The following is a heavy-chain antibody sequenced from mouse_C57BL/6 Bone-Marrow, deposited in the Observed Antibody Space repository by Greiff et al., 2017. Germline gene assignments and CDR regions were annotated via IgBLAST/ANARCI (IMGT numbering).Heavy chain of an antibody. Sequence: EVQRVESGGGLVQPGESLKLSCESNEYEFPSHDMSWVRKTPEKRLELVAAINSDGGSTYYPDTMERRFIISRDNTKKTLYLQMSSLRSEDTALYYCARRYYDYDGFYAMDYWGQGTSVTVSS. CDR3: ARRYYDYDGFYAMDY. V-gene: IGHV5-2*01. CDR1: EYEFPSHD. J-gene: IGHJ4*01. D-gene: IGHD2-4*01. CDR2: INSDGGST.